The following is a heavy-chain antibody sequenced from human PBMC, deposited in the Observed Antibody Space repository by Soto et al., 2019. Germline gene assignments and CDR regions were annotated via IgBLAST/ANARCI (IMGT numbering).Heavy chain of an antibody. CDR1: GFTFSSYA. CDR2: ISYDGSNK. V-gene: IGHV3-30-3*01. Sequence: GGSLRLSCAASGFTFSSYAMHWVRQAPGKGLEWVAVISYDGSNKYYADSVKGRFTISRDNSKNTLYLQMNSLRAEDTAVYYCASINDFWSGSLITYYYGMDVWGQGTTVTVSS. D-gene: IGHD3-3*01. CDR3: ASINDFWSGSLITYYYGMDV. J-gene: IGHJ6*02.